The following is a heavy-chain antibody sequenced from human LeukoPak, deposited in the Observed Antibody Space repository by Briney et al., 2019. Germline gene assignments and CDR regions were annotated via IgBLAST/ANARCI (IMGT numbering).Heavy chain of an antibody. D-gene: IGHD2-21*02. Sequence: GGSLRLSCAASGFTFSSYSMNWVRQAPGKGLEWVSSISSSSSYIYYADSVKGRFTISRDNAKISLYLQMNSLRAEDTAVYYCARESLTAIPFDYWGQGTLVTVSS. CDR1: GFTFSSYS. V-gene: IGHV3-21*01. CDR3: ARESLTAIPFDY. J-gene: IGHJ4*02. CDR2: ISSSSSYI.